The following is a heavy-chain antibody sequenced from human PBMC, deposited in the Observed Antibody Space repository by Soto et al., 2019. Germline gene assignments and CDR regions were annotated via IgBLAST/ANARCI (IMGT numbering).Heavy chain of an antibody. CDR1: GGSISSSSYY. CDR2: IYYSGST. V-gene: IGHV4-39*01. Sequence: LSLTCTVSGGSISSSSYYWGWIRQPPGKGLEWIGSIYYSGSTYYNPSLKSRVTISVDTSKNQFSLKLSSVTAADTAVYYCARHGTRGYSFGGGDFYLWGRGTLVTVSS. CDR3: ARHGTRGYSFGGGDFYL. D-gene: IGHD5-18*01. J-gene: IGHJ2*01.